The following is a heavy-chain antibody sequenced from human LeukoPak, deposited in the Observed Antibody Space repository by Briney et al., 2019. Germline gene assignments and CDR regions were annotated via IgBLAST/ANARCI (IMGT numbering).Heavy chain of an antibody. V-gene: IGHV1-2*02. D-gene: IGHD6-13*01. J-gene: IGHJ4*02. CDR1: GYTFTGYY. CDR2: INPNSGGT. Sequence: ASVKVSCKASGYTFTGYYMHWVRQAPGQGLEWMGWINPNSGGTNYAQKFQGRVTMTRDTSISTAYMELSRLRSDDTAVYYCNLYSSFWYGIDYWGQGTLVTVSS. CDR3: NLYSSFWYGIDY.